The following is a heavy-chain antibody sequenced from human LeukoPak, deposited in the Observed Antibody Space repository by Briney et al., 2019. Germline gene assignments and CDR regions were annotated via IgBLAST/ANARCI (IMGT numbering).Heavy chain of an antibody. V-gene: IGHV4-31*03. D-gene: IGHD4-17*01. J-gene: IGHJ4*02. CDR3: ARVWNVYGDYVPDY. CDR2: IYYSGST. Sequence: PSETLSLTCTVSGGSISSGGYYWSWIRQHPGKGLEWIGYIYYSGSTYYNPSLKSRVTISVDTSKNQFSLKLSSVTAADTAVYYCARVWNVYGDYVPDYWGQGTLVTVSS. CDR1: GGSISSGGYY.